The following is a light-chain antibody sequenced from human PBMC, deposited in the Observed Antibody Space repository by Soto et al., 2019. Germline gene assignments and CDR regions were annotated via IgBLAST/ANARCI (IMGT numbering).Light chain of an antibody. CDR2: GVD. V-gene: IGLV2-8*01. CDR3: SSYAGSSNYV. Sequence: QSALTQPPSASGSPGQSVTISCTGTSSDVGGYNYVSWYQQHPGKAPKLIIYGVDKRPSGVPDRFSGSTSGNTASLTVSGLQADDEADYYCSSYAGSSNYVFGTRTKLTVL. CDR1: SSDVGGYNY. J-gene: IGLJ1*01.